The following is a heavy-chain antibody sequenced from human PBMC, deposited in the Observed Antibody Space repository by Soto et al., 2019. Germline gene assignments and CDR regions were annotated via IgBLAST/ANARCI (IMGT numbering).Heavy chain of an antibody. CDR1: GFTFNSYA. Sequence: EVQLLESGGGLVQPGGSLRLSCAASGFTFNSYAMSWVRQAPGKGLEWVSGISSSGVSTFYADSVKGRFTISRDNSKNTLYLQMNSLRAEDTAVYYCARGGPSVLYIDYWGQGTLVTVSP. J-gene: IGHJ4*02. CDR2: ISSSGVST. V-gene: IGHV3-23*01. CDR3: ARGGPSVLYIDY. D-gene: IGHD2-8*02.